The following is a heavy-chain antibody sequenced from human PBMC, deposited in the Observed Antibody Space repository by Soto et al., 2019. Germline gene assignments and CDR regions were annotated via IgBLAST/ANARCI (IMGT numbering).Heavy chain of an antibody. D-gene: IGHD6-6*01. Sequence: PSETLSLTCNVSGGSISSGGYYWNWIRQVPGRGLEWIGYISYTGRTYYTPSLNSRLTISLDTSKNLFSLRLSAVTAADTAVYFCARGSFSSSSSWFDPWGQGTLVTVSS. CDR1: GGSISSGGYY. V-gene: IGHV4-31*03. CDR3: ARGSFSSSSSWFDP. J-gene: IGHJ5*02. CDR2: ISYTGRT.